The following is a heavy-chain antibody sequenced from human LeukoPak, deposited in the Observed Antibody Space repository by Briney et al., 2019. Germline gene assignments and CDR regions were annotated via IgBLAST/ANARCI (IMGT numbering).Heavy chain of an antibody. V-gene: IGHV4-39*01. CDR1: GGSISSSSYY. J-gene: IGHJ4*02. Sequence: SETLSLTCTVSGGSISSSSYYWGWIRQPPGKGLEWIGSIYYSGSTYYNPSPKSRVTISVDTSKNQFSLKLSSVTAADTAVYYCARRRRGTGTTFTYFDYWGQGTLVTVSS. CDR3: ARRRRGTGTTFTYFDY. CDR2: IYYSGST. D-gene: IGHD1-1*01.